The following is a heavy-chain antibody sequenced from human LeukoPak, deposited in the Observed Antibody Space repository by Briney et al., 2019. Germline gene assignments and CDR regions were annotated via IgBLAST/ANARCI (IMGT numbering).Heavy chain of an antibody. J-gene: IGHJ4*02. CDR1: GGSFSGYY. CDR2: INHSGGT. CDR3: ARRAISSSWYRQGEYYFDY. D-gene: IGHD6-13*01. Sequence: SETLSLTCAVYGGSFSGYYWSWIRQPPGKGLEWIGEINHSGGTNYNPSLKSRVTISVDTSKNQFSLKLSSVTAADTAVYYCARRAISSSWYRQGEYYFDYWGQGTLVTVSS. V-gene: IGHV4-34*01.